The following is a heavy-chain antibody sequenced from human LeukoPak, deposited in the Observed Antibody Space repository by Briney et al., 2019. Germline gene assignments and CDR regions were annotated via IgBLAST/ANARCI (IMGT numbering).Heavy chain of an antibody. CDR1: GFTFSSYS. D-gene: IGHD1-26*01. CDR2: ISSSSSYI. CDR3: ARNLPPWELLTEFDY. V-gene: IGHV3-21*01. J-gene: IGHJ4*02. Sequence: KAGGSLRLSCAASGFTFSSYSMNWVRQAPGKGLEWVSSISSSSSYIYYADSVKGRFTISRDNATNSLYLQMNSLRAEDTAVYYCARNLPPWELLTEFDYWGQGTLVNVSS.